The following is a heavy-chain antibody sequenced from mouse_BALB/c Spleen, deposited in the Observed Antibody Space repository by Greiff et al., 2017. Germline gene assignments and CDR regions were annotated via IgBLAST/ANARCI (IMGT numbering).Heavy chain of an antibody. CDR1: GYTFTSYW. CDR2: IYPGNSDT. D-gene: IGHD2-1*01. J-gene: IGHJ3*01. V-gene: IGHV1-5*01. CDR3: TRIYYGNWFAY. Sequence: VQLQQSGTVLARPGASVKMSCKASGYTFTSYWMHWVKQRPGQGLEWIGAIYPGNSDTSYNQKFKGKAKLTAVTSTSTAYMELSSLTNEDSAVYYCTRIYYGNWFAYWGQGTLVTVSA.